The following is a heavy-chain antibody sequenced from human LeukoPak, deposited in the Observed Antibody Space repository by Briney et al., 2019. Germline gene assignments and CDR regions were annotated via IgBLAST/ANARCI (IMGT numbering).Heavy chain of an antibody. CDR2: IYYSGST. D-gene: IGHD6-19*01. J-gene: IGHJ4*02. V-gene: IGHV4-39*07. Sequence: PSETLSLTCTVSGGSISSSSYYWGWIRQPPGKGLEWIGSIYYSGSTYYNPSLKSRVTISVDTSKNQFSLKLSSVTAADTAVYYCARANTEARGWAPSYYFDYWGQGTLVTVSS. CDR3: ARANTEARGWAPSYYFDY. CDR1: GGSISSSSYY.